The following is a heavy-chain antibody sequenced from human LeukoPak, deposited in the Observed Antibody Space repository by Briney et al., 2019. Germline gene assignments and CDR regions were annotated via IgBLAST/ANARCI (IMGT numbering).Heavy chain of an antibody. CDR1: GDTLTELS. CDR2: FDPEHGEA. J-gene: IGHJ4*02. Sequence: ASVKASCKVYGDTLTELSTHWVRQAPGKGLEWMGGFDPEHGEAIYAQTFQGRITMTEDTSTDTAYMELSSLTSDDTAVYYCAAEGQRLLGYWGQGTLVTVSS. V-gene: IGHV1-24*01. D-gene: IGHD3-10*01. CDR3: AAEGQRLLGY.